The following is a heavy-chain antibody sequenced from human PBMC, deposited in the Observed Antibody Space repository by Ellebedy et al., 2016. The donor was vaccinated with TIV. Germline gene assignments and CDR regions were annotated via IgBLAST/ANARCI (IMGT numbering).Heavy chain of an antibody. V-gene: IGHV4-34*01. Sequence: SETLSPTCAVYGGSFSGYYWSWIRQPPGKGLEWIGEINHSGSTIYNPSLKSRVTVSVDTSKNQFSLKLSSVTAADTAVYYCAGCPLFRCTELDYWGQGTLVTVSS. CDR3: AGCPLFRCTELDY. CDR2: INHSGST. D-gene: IGHD2-15*01. CDR1: GGSFSGYY. J-gene: IGHJ4*02.